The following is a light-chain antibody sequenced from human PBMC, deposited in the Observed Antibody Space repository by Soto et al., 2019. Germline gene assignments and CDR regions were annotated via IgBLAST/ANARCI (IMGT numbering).Light chain of an antibody. CDR1: QSVSSSF. Sequence: EIVLTQSPGTLSLSPGERATLSCRASQSVSSSFLAWYQQKPGQAPRLLIYGASSRATGIPDRFSGSRSGTDVTLTISRLEPEDVAVYYCQQYDRSPLTFGGGTKVEIK. J-gene: IGKJ4*01. CDR3: QQYDRSPLT. CDR2: GAS. V-gene: IGKV3-20*01.